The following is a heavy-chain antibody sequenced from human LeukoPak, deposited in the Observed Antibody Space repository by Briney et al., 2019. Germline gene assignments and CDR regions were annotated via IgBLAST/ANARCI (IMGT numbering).Heavy chain of an antibody. V-gene: IGHV3-23*01. Sequence: GGSLRLSCAASGFTFSSYGMSWVRQAPGKGLEWVSAISGSGDSTYYADSVKGRFTISRDNSKNTLYLQMNSLRAEDTAVYYCAKAGTANCGGDCYSNYWGHGTLVTVPS. J-gene: IGHJ4*01. CDR2: ISGSGDST. CDR1: GFTFSSYG. D-gene: IGHD2-21*01. CDR3: AKAGTANCGGDCYSNY.